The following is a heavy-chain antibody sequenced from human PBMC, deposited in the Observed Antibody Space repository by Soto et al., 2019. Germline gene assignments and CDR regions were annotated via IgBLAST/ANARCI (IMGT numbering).Heavy chain of an antibody. D-gene: IGHD6-13*01. CDR3: ATYSDSGLYYYFGMDV. Sequence: SETLSLTCAVSGDSISSSNWWTWVRQPPGKGREWIGDIYHTGITNYNPSLKRRVTILVDKSKNQFSLKLTSVTAADTAVYYCATYSDSGLYYYFGMDVWGQGTTVTVSS. J-gene: IGHJ6*02. CDR1: GDSISSSNW. CDR2: IYHTGIT. V-gene: IGHV4-4*02.